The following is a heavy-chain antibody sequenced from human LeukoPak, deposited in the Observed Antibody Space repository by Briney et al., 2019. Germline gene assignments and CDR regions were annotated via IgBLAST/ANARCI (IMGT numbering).Heavy chain of an antibody. CDR1: WFTFSHYA. Sequence: GRSLRLSCEASWFTFSHYAMHWVRQSPGKGLEWVAFTRYDGSNKYYADSVKGRFTISRDNSKNTLYLQMNSLRAEDTAVYYCAKDLVAPDCSSTSCQLDYWGQGTLVTVSS. V-gene: IGHV3-30*02. CDR2: TRYDGSNK. CDR3: AKDLVAPDCSSTSCQLDY. J-gene: IGHJ4*02. D-gene: IGHD2-2*01.